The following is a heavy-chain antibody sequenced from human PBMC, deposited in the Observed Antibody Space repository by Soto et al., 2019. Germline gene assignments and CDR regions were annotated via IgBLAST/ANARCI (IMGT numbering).Heavy chain of an antibody. CDR3: ARVSPPNWPAQVAFDI. J-gene: IGHJ3*02. V-gene: IGHV3-33*01. Sequence: QVQLVESGGGVVQPGRSLRLSCAASGFTFSSYGMHWVRQAPGKGLEWVAVIWYDGSNKYYADSVKGRFTISRDNSKNTLYMQLNSLRAEDTAVYYCARVSPPNWPAQVAFDIWGQGTMVTVSS. D-gene: IGHD7-27*01. CDR2: IWYDGSNK. CDR1: GFTFSSYG.